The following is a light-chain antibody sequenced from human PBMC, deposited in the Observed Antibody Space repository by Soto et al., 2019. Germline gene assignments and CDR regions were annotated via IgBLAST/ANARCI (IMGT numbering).Light chain of an antibody. CDR2: DAS. Sequence: EIVLTQSPATLSLSPGERATLSCRASQSVSSYLAWYQQKPGQAPRLLISDASNRATGIPARFSGSGSGTDFTLTISSIEPEDFAVYYCQQRSNRPPLTFGGGTKVEIK. J-gene: IGKJ4*01. V-gene: IGKV3-11*01. CDR3: QQRSNRPPLT. CDR1: QSVSSY.